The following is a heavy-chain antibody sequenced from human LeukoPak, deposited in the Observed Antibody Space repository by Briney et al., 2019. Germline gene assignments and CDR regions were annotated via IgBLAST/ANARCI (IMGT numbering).Heavy chain of an antibody. V-gene: IGHV3-30*04. CDR1: GFTFSSYA. CDR3: AKAAVADRYYYYGIDV. D-gene: IGHD6-19*01. Sequence: GGSLRLSCAASGFTFSSYAMQWVRQAPGKGLEWVAVISYDGSNKDYADSVKGRFTISRGNSKNTVYLQMNSLRTEDTAVYYCAKAAVADRYYYYGIDVWGQGTTVTVSS. J-gene: IGHJ6*02. CDR2: ISYDGSNK.